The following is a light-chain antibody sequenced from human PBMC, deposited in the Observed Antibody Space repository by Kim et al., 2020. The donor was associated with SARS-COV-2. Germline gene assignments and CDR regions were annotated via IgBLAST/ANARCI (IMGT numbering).Light chain of an antibody. CDR3: QQYNNWLYT. CDR2: DAS. CDR1: QSVSSN. J-gene: IGKJ2*01. V-gene: IGKV3-15*01. Sequence: SVYPVERATLSCRASQSVSSNFAWYQQRPGQAPRLLISDASTRVAGIPARFSGSGSGTEFTLTITSLQSEDFAVYYCQQYNNWLYTFGQGTKLEI.